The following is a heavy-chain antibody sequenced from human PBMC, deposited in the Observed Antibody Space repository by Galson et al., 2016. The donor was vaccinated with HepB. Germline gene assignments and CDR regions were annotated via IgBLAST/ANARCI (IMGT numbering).Heavy chain of an antibody. CDR3: ARLGGNALRYFDL. CDR1: GGSISSSVDY. J-gene: IGHJ2*01. CDR2: IYYTGST. V-gene: IGHV4-39*01. Sequence: SETLSLTCTVSGGSISSSVDYWGWVRQPPRKGLEWIGTIYYTGSTYYNPSLKSRLTISVDTSKDQFSLRLNSVTAADTAMYYCARLGGNALRYFDLWGRGTLVTVSS. D-gene: IGHD4-23*01.